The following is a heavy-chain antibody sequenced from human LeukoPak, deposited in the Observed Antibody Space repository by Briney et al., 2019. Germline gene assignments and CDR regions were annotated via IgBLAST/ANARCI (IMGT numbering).Heavy chain of an antibody. D-gene: IGHD1-1*01. CDR2: LSGSGGSR. CDR3: AKGGYNWNDGHFDY. Sequence: HPGGSLRLSCAASGFTFSSYAMRWVGQGPGKGLEWVSALSGSGGSRYYADSVKGRFTISRDNSKNTLYLQMNSLRAEDTAVYYCAKGGYNWNDGHFDYWGQGTLVTVSS. V-gene: IGHV3-23*01. CDR1: GFTFSSYA. J-gene: IGHJ4*02.